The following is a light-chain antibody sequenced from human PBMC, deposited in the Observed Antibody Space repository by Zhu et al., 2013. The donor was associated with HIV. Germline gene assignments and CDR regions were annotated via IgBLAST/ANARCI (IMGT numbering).Light chain of an antibody. CDR1: QSISNL. J-gene: IGKJ1*01. CDR3: QQYNTYWT. Sequence: IRMTQSPSTLSASIGDRVTITCRASQSISNLLAWYQQKSGKAPRLLISKASILESGVPSRFSGGGSGTEFTLTISSLQADDFATYYCQQYNTYWTFGQGTKVEVK. CDR2: KAS. V-gene: IGKV1-5*03.